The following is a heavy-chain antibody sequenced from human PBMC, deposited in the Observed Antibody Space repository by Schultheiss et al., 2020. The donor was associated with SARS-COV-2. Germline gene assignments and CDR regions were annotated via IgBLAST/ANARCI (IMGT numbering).Heavy chain of an antibody. D-gene: IGHD3-22*01. CDR1: GGSISSGGYY. V-gene: IGHV4-31*03. CDR2: IYYSGST. Sequence: SQTLSLTCTVSGGSISSGGYYWSWIRQHPGKGLEWIGYIYYSGSTYYNPSLKSRVTISVDTSKNQFSLKLSSVTAADTAVYYCARAVRPHYYDSSGYPLPFDYWGQGTLVTVSS. J-gene: IGHJ4*02. CDR3: ARAVRPHYYDSSGYPLPFDY.